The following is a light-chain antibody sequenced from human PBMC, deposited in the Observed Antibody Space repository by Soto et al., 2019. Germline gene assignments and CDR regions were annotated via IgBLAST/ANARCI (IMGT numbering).Light chain of an antibody. CDR3: QQLRMYPST. CDR2: DAS. CDR1: QSLLHSNGYNY. J-gene: IGKJ4*01. V-gene: IGKV2-28*01. Sequence: DIVMTQSPLSLPVTPGEPASISCRSSQSLLHSNGYNYLDWYQQKPGKAPKLLIFDASSLESGVPSRFSGSGSGTEFTLTISSLQPDDFATYYCQQLRMYPSTFGGGTTGDIK.